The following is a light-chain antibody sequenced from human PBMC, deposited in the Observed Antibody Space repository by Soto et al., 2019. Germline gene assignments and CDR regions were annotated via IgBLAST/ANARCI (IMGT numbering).Light chain of an antibody. J-gene: IGKJ4*01. V-gene: IGKV1-17*01. CDR3: LQHDNYPLT. Sequence: IQLTQSPSSLSSSVGDRVSIACRASAVIRSGLGWYQQRAGKAPKRLIYGASNLHSGVPSRFSGSGSGTEFTLTISSLQPEDSATYYCLQHDNYPLTFGGGTKVDIK. CDR2: GAS. CDR1: AVIRSG.